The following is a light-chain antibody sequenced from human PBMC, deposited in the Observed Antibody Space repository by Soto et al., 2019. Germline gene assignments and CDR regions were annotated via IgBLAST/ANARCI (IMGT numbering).Light chain of an antibody. J-gene: IGKJ4*01. CDR1: QNVRSY. CDR2: DAS. V-gene: IGKV3-11*01. CDR3: QQRSNWPGT. Sequence: EIVLTQSPVTPSLSPGESATLSCRASQNVRSYLAWYQQRPGQAPRLLIYDASPRATGIPARFSGSGSGTDFTLSISSLEPEDFAVYYCQQRSNWPGTFGGGTKVDIK.